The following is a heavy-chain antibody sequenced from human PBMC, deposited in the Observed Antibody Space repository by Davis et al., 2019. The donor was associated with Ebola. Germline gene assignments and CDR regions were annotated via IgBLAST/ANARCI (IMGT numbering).Heavy chain of an antibody. V-gene: IGHV3-73*01. CDR3: TRPVLGIAAAGTSRDFDY. J-gene: IGHJ4*02. CDR1: GFTFSGSA. D-gene: IGHD6-13*01. CDR2: IRSKANNYAT. Sequence: GGSLRLSCAASGFTFSGSAMHWVRQASGKGLEWVGRIRSKANNYATAYAASVKGRFTISRDDSKNTAYLQMNSLKTEDTAVYYCTRPVLGIAAAGTSRDFDYWGQGTLVTVSS.